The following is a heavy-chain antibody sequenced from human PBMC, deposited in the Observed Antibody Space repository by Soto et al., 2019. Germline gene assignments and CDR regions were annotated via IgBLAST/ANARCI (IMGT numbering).Heavy chain of an antibody. CDR2: INPNIGDT. Sequence: GASVKVSCKASGYTFTCYYMHWVRQAPGKGLEWMGWINPNIGDTNYAQKFQGRVTMTRDTSITTAYMELSGLRSDDTAVYYCARLARNSFDYWGQGTLVTVSS. CDR3: ARLARNSFDY. V-gene: IGHV1-2*02. D-gene: IGHD1-1*01. J-gene: IGHJ4*02. CDR1: GYTFTCYY.